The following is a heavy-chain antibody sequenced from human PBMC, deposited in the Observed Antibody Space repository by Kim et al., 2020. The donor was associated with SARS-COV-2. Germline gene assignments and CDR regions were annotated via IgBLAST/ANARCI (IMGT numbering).Heavy chain of an antibody. J-gene: IGHJ4*02. V-gene: IGHV3-7*01. CDR2: INHDGTEK. CDR1: GFSLSKYW. CDR3: ARDPPRGKFEF. D-gene: IGHD1-26*01. Sequence: GGSLRLSCAASGFSLSKYWMSWVRQAPGKGLEWVGNINHDGTEKFYAESMKGRFTISSDITKNSVYLQINNLRVEDTATYYCARDPPRGKFEFWGRGTL.